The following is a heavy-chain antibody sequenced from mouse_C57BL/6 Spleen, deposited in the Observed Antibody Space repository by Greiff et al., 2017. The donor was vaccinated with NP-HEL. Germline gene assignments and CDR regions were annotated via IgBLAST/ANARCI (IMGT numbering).Heavy chain of an antibody. D-gene: IGHD2-12*01. J-gene: IGHJ1*03. V-gene: IGHV1-5*01. CDR2: IYPGNSDT. Sequence: EVQLQQSGTVLARPGASVKMSCKTSGYTFTRYWMHWVKQRPGQGLEWIGAIYPGNSDTSYNQKFKGKAKLTAVTSASTAYMELSSLTNEDSAVYYCTRPYNYDGYFDVWGTGTTVTVSS. CDR1: GYTFTRYW. CDR3: TRPYNYDGYFDV.